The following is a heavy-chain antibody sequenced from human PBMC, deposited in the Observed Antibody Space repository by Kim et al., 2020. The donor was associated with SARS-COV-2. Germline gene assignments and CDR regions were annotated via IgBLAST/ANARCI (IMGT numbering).Heavy chain of an antibody. V-gene: IGHV3-48*02. J-gene: IGHJ4*02. Sequence: YYAGAVKGRFTSSRENAKNSLYLQRNSLRDEDTAVYYCARVVYGDYVGGFWGQGTLVTVSS. D-gene: IGHD4-17*01. CDR3: ARVVYGDYVGGF.